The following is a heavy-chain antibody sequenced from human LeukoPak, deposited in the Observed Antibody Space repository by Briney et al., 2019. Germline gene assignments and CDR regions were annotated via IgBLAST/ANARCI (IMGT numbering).Heavy chain of an antibody. J-gene: IGHJ4*02. D-gene: IGHD3/OR15-3a*01. Sequence: PGGSLRLSCATSGFTSSSWMSWVRQAPGEGPEWVATIKPDGSDKYYVDSVKGRFAISRDNAKNSLYLQMDSLRVEDTAVYYCKGTGYWGQGTLVTVSS. CDR2: IKPDGSDK. CDR3: KGTGY. CDR1: GFTSSSW. V-gene: IGHV3-7*02.